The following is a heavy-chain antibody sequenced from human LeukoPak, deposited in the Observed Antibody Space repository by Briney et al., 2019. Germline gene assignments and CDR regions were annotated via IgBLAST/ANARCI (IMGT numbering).Heavy chain of an antibody. V-gene: IGHV3-30*12. CDR1: GFTFSSYG. Sequence: GGSLRLSCAASGFTFSSYGMHWVRQAPGKGLEWVAVISYDGSNKYYADSVKGRFTISRDNSKNSVYLQMNSLRADDTGVYYCNSGGSPYWGPGTLVTVSS. D-gene: IGHD2-15*01. CDR2: ISYDGSNK. J-gene: IGHJ4*02. CDR3: NSGGSPY.